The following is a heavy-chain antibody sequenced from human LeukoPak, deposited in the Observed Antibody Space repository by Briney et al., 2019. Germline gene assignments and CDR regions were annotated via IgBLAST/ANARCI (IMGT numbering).Heavy chain of an antibody. V-gene: IGHV3-30*02. CDR1: GFTFSSYG. Sequence: GGSLRLSCAVSGFTFSSYGMHWVRQAPGKGLEWVAFIGYDGTNKYYADSVKGRFTISRDSSKSTLYLQMNSLRAEDDTAVYYCATRNLDDSGIYALGYWGQGTLVTVSS. CDR2: IGYDGTNK. D-gene: IGHD3-10*01. J-gene: IGHJ4*02. CDR3: ATRNLDDSGIYALGY.